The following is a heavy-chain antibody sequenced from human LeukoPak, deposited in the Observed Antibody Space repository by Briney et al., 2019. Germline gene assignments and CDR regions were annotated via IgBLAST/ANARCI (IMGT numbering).Heavy chain of an antibody. CDR3: ARVKYTYGSPGAFDI. CDR2: ISGSGGST. V-gene: IGHV3-23*01. D-gene: IGHD2-2*02. CDR1: GFTFSSYA. Sequence: PGGSLRLSCAASGFTFSSYALSWVRQAPGKGLEWVSAISGSGGSTYYADSVKGRFTISRDNSKNTLYLQMNSLRAEDTAIYYCARVKYTYGSPGAFDIWGQGTMVTVSS. J-gene: IGHJ3*02.